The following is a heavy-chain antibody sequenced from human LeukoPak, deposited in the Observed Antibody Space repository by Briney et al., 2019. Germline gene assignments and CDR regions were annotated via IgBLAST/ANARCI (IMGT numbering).Heavy chain of an antibody. CDR1: GFTFSSYW. CDR3: ARGPSIAPHNRFDP. D-gene: IGHD2-15*01. V-gene: IGHV3-7*04. CDR2: INLDGSEK. Sequence: PGGSLRLSCTASGFTFSSYWMSWVRQAPGKGLEWLANINLDGSEKYYVDSVKGRFTISRDNAKNSLYLQMNSLRVEDTAVYFCARGPSIAPHNRFDPWGQGTLVTVSS. J-gene: IGHJ5*02.